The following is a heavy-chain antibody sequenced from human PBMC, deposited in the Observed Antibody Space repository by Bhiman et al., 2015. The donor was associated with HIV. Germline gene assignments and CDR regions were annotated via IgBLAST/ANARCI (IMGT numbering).Heavy chain of an antibody. V-gene: IGHV3-7*05. D-gene: IGHD3-10*01. CDR1: GFTFSDHH. CDR3: ARAEMLGFGLLDY. CDR2: IKQDGSEK. J-gene: IGHJ4*02. Sequence: VQLVESGGGLVKPGGSLRLSCAASGFTFSDHHMSWIRQAPGKGLEWVANIKQDGSEKYYVDSVKGRFTISRDNAKNSLYLQMNSLRAEDTAVYYCARAEMLGFGLLDYWGQGTLVTVSS.